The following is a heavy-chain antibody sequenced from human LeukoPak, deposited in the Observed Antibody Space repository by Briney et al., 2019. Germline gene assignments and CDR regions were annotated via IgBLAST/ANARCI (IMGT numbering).Heavy chain of an antibody. V-gene: IGHV3-53*01. CDR3: AKDHDYYASGPI. J-gene: IGHJ3*02. Sequence: GGSLRLSCAASGFTVSSYYMGWVRQAPGKGPEWVSVIYSDGRTHYTDSVKGRFTISRDNSKNTLDLQMNSLRAEDTALYYCAKDHDYYASGPIWGQGTMVTVSS. CDR1: GFTVSSYY. D-gene: IGHD3-10*01. CDR2: IYSDGRT.